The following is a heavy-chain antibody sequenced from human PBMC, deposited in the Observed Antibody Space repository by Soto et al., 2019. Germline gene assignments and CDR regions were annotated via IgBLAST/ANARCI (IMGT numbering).Heavy chain of an antibody. CDR3: AKDSGSDGDQGCHFAY. CDR2: ISGSGGST. D-gene: IGHD4-17*01. V-gene: IGHV3-23*01. CDR1: GFTFRSYA. Sequence: EVQLLESGGGLVQPGGSLRLSCAASGFTFRSYAMSWVRQAPGTGLEWVSAISGSGGSTSYADSVKGRFTISRDKSKNTLYLQMNSLRAEGTAVYYGAKDSGSDGDQGCHFAYWGQGTLVTVSS. J-gene: IGHJ4*02.